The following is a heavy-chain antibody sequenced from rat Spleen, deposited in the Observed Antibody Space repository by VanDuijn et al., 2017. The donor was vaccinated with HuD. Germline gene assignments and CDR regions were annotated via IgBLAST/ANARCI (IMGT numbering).Heavy chain of an antibody. CDR1: GFTFSGFP. CDR2: IIYDGGRT. J-gene: IGHJ2*01. CDR3: ARRHYGYTDYFDY. V-gene: IGHV5-46*01. Sequence: EVQLVESGGGLVQPGRSMRLSCVASGFTFSGFPMAWVRQAPRKGLEWVATIIYDGGRTYYRDSVKGRFTISRDNAKSTLSLQMDSLRSEDTATYYCARRHYGYTDYFDYWGQGVMVTVSS. D-gene: IGHD1-9*01.